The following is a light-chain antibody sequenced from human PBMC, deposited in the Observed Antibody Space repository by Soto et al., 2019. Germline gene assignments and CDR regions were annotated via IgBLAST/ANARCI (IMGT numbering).Light chain of an antibody. CDR3: SSYAFSNNWGV. J-gene: IGLJ3*02. CDR2: EVS. Sequence: QSALTQPPSASGSPGQSVIISCTGTSSDVGGYNYVSWYQQHPGKAPKLMIYEVSKRPSGVPDRFSGSKSGNTASLTVSGLQAEDEADYYCSSYAFSNNWGVVGGGTKLTVL. V-gene: IGLV2-8*01. CDR1: SSDVGGYNY.